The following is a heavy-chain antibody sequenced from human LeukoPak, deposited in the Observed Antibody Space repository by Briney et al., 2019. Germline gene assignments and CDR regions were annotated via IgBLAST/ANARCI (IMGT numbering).Heavy chain of an antibody. CDR1: GFTFSSYG. J-gene: IGHJ4*02. CDR3: AFGEYQLLPYF. D-gene: IGHD2-2*01. V-gene: IGHV3-33*01. CDR2: IWYDGSNN. Sequence: GGSLRLSCAASGFTFSSYGMHWVRQAPGKGLEWVAVIWYDGSNNYYADSVKGRFTISRDNSKNTLYLQMNSLRAEDTAVYYCAFGEYQLLPYFWGQGTLVTVSS.